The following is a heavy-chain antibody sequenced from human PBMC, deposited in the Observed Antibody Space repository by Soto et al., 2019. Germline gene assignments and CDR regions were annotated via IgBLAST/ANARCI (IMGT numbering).Heavy chain of an antibody. J-gene: IGHJ5*02. CDR2: MYHSGNT. V-gene: IGHV4-38-2*02. CDR1: GYSISSVYY. Sequence: SETLSLTCAVSGYSISSVYYWGWIRQPPGKGLEWIGSMYHSGNTYYNPSLKSRVTISVDTSKNQFSLKLSSVTAADTAVYYCARDLSSSSENWFDPWGQGILVTASS. CDR3: ARDLSSSSENWFDP. D-gene: IGHD6-6*01.